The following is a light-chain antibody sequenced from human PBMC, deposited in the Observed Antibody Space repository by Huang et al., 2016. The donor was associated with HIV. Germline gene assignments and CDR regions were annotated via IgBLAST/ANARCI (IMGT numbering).Light chain of an antibody. CDR2: DAS. CDR3: QQLSDWPPFT. J-gene: IGKJ3*01. Sequence: EIVLTQSPATLSLSPGERATLSCRASQSIGSFLAWYQQKPGQAPRHLIYDASNRATGIPARFSGSGSGTDFTLTISSLEPEDFAVYYCQQLSDWPPFTFGPGTKVDIK. V-gene: IGKV3-11*01. CDR1: QSIGSF.